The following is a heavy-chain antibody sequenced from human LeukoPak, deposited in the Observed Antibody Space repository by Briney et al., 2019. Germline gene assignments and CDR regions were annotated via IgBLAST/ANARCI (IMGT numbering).Heavy chain of an antibody. CDR1: GFTFSSYA. D-gene: IGHD3-10*02. CDR2: ISYEGSNK. Sequence: GGSLRLSCAASGFTFSSYAMSWVRQAPGKGLEWVAVISYEGSNKYYADSVKGRFTISRDNSKNTLYLQMNSLRAEDTAVYYCAKDLGSGDYYFDYWGQGTLVTVSS. J-gene: IGHJ4*02. V-gene: IGHV3-30-3*01. CDR3: AKDLGSGDYYFDY.